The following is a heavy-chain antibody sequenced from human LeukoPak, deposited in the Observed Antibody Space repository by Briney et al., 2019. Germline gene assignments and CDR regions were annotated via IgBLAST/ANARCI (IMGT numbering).Heavy chain of an antibody. D-gene: IGHD6-19*01. CDR3: ARDRGSSGHLYYFGY. CDR2: TYYRSKWYN. J-gene: IGHJ4*02. V-gene: IGHV6-1*01. Sequence: SQTLSLTCAISGDSFSSNSAAWHWIRQSPSRGLEWLGRTYYRSKWYNDYAVSVKSRITINPDTSKNQFPLQLNSVTPEDTAVYYCARDRGSSGHLYYFGYWGQGTLVTVSS. CDR1: GDSFSSNSAA.